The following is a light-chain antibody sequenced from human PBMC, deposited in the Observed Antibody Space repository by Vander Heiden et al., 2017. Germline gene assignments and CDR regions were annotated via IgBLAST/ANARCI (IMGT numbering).Light chain of an antibody. CDR2: DDS. Sequence: SYVLTQPPSVSVAPGQTARITCGGNNIGIKTVHWYLLKPGQAPVLFVYDDSPRPSGIPVRFSCSNSGNTATLTISRVGAGDEADYYCQVRDNSRDHVLFGGGTKLTVL. J-gene: IGLJ2*01. CDR1: NIGIKT. V-gene: IGLV3-21*02. CDR3: QVRDNSRDHVL.